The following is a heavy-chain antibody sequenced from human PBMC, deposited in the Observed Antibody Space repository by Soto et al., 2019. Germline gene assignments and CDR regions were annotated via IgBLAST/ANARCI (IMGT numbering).Heavy chain of an antibody. D-gene: IGHD3-22*01. J-gene: IGHJ4*02. CDR2: ITYDGSNK. Sequence: QVQLVESGGGVVQPGRSLRLSCAASGFTFSSYGMHWVRQAPGKGLEWGAVITYDGSNKYYADSVKGRFTISRDNSKNTLYLQMNSLRAEDTAVYYCATRRSRYYYDSSGYYYGDYWGQGTLVTVSS. CDR1: GFTFSSYG. CDR3: ATRRSRYYYDSSGYYYGDY. V-gene: IGHV3-30*03.